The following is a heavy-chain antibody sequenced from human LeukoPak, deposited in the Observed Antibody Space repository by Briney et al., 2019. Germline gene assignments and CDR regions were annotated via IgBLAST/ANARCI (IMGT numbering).Heavy chain of an antibody. CDR3: ARDLGGWLNWFDP. CDR2: IYTSGST. D-gene: IGHD3-22*01. Sequence: TLSLTCTVSGGSISSGSYYWSWIRQPAGKGLEWIGRIYTSGSTNYNPSLKSRVTISVDTSKNQFSLKLSSVTAADTAVYYCARDLGGWLNWFDPWGQGTLVSVSS. CDR1: GGSISSGSYY. V-gene: IGHV4-61*02. J-gene: IGHJ5*02.